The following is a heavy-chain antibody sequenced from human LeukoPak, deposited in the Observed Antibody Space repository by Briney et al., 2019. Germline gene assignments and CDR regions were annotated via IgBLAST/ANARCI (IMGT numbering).Heavy chain of an antibody. D-gene: IGHD3-3*01. CDR1: GGSFSGYY. V-gene: IGHV4-34*01. CDR3: AGVYDFWSGYSN. Sequence: KPSETLSLTCAVYGGSFSGYYWSWIRQPPGKGLEWIGSIYYSGSTYYNPSLKSRVTISVDTSKNQFSLKLSSVTAADTAVYYCAGVYDFWSGYSNWGQGTLVTVSS. J-gene: IGHJ4*02. CDR2: IYYSGST.